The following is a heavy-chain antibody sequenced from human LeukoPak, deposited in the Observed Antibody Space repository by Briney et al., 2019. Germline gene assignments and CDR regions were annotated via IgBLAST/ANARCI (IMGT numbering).Heavy chain of an antibody. J-gene: IGHJ4*02. D-gene: IGHD2-15*01. CDR2: IYYSGST. CDR3: ASASYCSGGSCYPQYYFDY. CDR1: GGSISSSSYY. V-gene: IGHV4-39*07. Sequence: SETLSLTCTVFGGSISSSSYYWGWIRQPPGKGLEWIGSIYYSGSTYYNPSLKSRVTISVNTSKNQFSLKLSSVTAADTAVYYCASASYCSGGSCYPQYYFDYWGQGTLVTVSS.